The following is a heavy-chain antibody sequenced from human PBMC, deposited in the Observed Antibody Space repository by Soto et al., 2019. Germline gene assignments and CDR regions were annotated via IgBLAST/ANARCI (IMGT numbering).Heavy chain of an antibody. Sequence: GGSLRLSCAASGLTFSSYWMSWVRQAPGKGLEWVANIKQDGSEKYYVDSVKGRFTISRDNANNSLYLQMNSLRAEDTAVYYCARHKWLRLNPPPYYFDYWGQGTLVTVSS. J-gene: IGHJ4*02. CDR3: ARHKWLRLNPPPYYFDY. CDR1: GLTFSSYW. CDR2: IKQDGSEK. D-gene: IGHD5-12*01. V-gene: IGHV3-7*01.